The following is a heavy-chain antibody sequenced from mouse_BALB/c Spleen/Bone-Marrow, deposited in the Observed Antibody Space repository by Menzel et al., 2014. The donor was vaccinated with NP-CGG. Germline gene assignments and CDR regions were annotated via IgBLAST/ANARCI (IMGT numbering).Heavy chain of an antibody. CDR2: SRNKAKHYTT. CDR1: GFTFSDFY. Sequence: DVMLVESGGGLVQPGDSLRLSCATSGFTFSDFYMEWVRQPPGKRLEWIAASRNKAKHYTTEYSASVKGRFIVSRDTSQSILYLQMNALRAEDTAIYYCARDAGYGNYFVYWGQGTLVTVSA. CDR3: ARDAGYGNYFVY. D-gene: IGHD2-10*02. J-gene: IGHJ3*01. V-gene: IGHV7-1*02.